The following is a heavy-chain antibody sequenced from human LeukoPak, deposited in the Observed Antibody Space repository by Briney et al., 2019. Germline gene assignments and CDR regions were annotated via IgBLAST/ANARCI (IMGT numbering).Heavy chain of an antibody. J-gene: IGHJ6*03. CDR3: ARVSIGYCSSTSCRYPLLGYMDV. Sequence: ASVKVSCKGSGYTFTSYGISWVRQAPGQGGEGMGWISAYNCNTNYAQKLQGRVTMTTDTSTSTAYMELRSLRSDDTAVYYCARVSIGYCSSTSCRYPLLGYMDVWGKGTTVTVSS. CDR1: GYTFTSYG. D-gene: IGHD2-2*01. CDR2: ISAYNCNT. V-gene: IGHV1-18*01.